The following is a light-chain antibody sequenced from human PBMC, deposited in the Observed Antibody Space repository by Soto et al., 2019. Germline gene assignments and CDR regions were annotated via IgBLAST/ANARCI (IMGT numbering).Light chain of an antibody. V-gene: IGLV2-8*01. CDR2: DVN. CDR1: SSDVGAYNY. Sequence: QSVLTQPPSASGSPGQSVTISCTGSSSDVGAYNYVAWYQQRPGKAPKLMISDVNKRPSGVPDRFSGSKSGNTASLTVSGLQAEDEADYYCSSYTSSSTLYVFGTGTKVTVL. CDR3: SSYTSSSTLYV. J-gene: IGLJ1*01.